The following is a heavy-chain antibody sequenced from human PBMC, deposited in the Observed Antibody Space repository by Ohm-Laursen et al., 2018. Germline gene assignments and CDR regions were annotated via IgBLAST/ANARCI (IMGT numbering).Heavy chain of an antibody. CDR2: IYSTGTT. CDR1: GFTVSSNY. CDR3: TKGSYISSFEGVH. V-gene: IGHV3-53*01. J-gene: IGHJ4*02. Sequence: GSLRLSCTASGFTVSSNYMHWVRRAPGKGLEWVSAIYSTGTTYYANSVKGRFTISRDNSINTVYLQMNSLRAEDTALYYCTKGSYISSFEGVHWGQGTLVTVSS. D-gene: IGHD3-3*02.